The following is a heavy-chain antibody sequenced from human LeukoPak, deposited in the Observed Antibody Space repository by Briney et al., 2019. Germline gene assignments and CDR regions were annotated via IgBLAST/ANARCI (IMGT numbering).Heavy chain of an antibody. CDR2: ISSSSSTI. D-gene: IGHD3-3*01. CDR3: ARASIWSGYPGPLTQYYFDY. Sequence: SGGSLRLSCAASGFTFSSYSMNWVRQAPGKGLEWVSYISSSSSTIYYADSVKGRFTISRDNAKNSLYLQMHSLRDEDTAVYYCARASIWSGYPGPLTQYYFDYWGQGTLVTVSS. V-gene: IGHV3-48*02. CDR1: GFTFSSYS. J-gene: IGHJ4*02.